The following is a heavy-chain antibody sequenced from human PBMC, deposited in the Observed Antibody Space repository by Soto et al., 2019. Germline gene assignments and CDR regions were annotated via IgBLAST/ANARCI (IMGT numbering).Heavy chain of an antibody. D-gene: IGHD2-15*01. V-gene: IGHV1-69*02. CDR3: ARGYCSGGSCDGYFDY. CDR1: GGTFSSYT. J-gene: IGHJ4*02. Sequence: QVQLVQSGAEVKKPGSSVKVSCKASGGTFSSYTISWVRQAPGQGLEWMGRIIPILGIANYAQKFQGRVTITAVKSTSTAYMELSSLRSEETAVYYCARGYCSGGSCDGYFDYWGQGTLVTVSS. CDR2: IIPILGIA.